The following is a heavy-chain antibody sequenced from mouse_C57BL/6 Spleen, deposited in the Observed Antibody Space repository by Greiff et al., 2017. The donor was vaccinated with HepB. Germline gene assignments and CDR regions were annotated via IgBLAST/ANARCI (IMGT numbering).Heavy chain of an antibody. CDR2: IYPSDSET. D-gene: IGHD2-10*02. Sequence: VQLQQPGAELVRPGSSVKLSCKASGYTFTSYWMDWVKQRPGQGLEWIGNIYPSDSETHYNQKFKDKATLTVDKSSSTAYMQLSSLTSEDSAVYYCARGGYGNFYWGQGTTLTVSS. J-gene: IGHJ2*01. V-gene: IGHV1-61*01. CDR3: ARGGYGNFY. CDR1: GYTFTSYW.